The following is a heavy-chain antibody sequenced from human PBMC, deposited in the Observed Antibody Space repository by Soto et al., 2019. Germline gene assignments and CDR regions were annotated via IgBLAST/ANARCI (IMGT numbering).Heavy chain of an antibody. Sequence: SETLSLTCTVSGGSITTGTYYWGWIRQPPGKRLEWIGYIYYSGSTYYNKSLKSRVTISVDTSKNQFTLKLSSVTAADTAVYYCAREAEGYCSGGSCYYYYGMDVWGQGTTVTVSS. V-gene: IGHV4-30-4*08. CDR1: GGSITTGTYY. CDR2: IYYSGST. J-gene: IGHJ6*02. CDR3: AREAEGYCSGGSCYYYYGMDV. D-gene: IGHD2-15*01.